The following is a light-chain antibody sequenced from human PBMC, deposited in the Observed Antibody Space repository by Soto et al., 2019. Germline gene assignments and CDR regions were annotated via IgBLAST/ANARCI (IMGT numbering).Light chain of an antibody. V-gene: IGKV1-39*01. CDR3: KQNYSSPIT. J-gene: IGKJ5*01. CDR1: QSISRY. CDR2: AAS. Sequence: LQLTQSPSSLSASVGDRVTITCRASQSISRYLNWYQQKPGKAPKLLIYAASRLQRGVPSRFSGSGAGTDFTLTISSLQPEDFTTYYCKQNYSSPITFRQGTRLYIK.